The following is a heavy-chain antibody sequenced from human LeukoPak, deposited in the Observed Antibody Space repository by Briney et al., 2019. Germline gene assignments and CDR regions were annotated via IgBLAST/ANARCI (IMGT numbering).Heavy chain of an antibody. CDR2: ISAYNGNT. CDR3: ARDRAVAGPYYFDY. Sequence: ASVKVSCKASRYTFSSYAIRWVRQAPAQRDERMGWISAYNGNTNYAQKLQSRVTMTTDTSTSTAYMELRSLRSDDAAVYYCARDRAVAGPYYFDYWGQGNLVTVSS. J-gene: IGHJ4*02. V-gene: IGHV1-18*01. D-gene: IGHD6-19*01. CDR1: RYTFSSYA.